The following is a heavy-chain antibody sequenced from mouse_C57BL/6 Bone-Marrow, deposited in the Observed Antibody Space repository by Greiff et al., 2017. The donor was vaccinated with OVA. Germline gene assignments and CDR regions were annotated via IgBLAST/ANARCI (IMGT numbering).Heavy chain of an antibody. CDR3: ARCDDCGDYFDY. CDR2: IYPGSGNT. V-gene: IGHV1-66*01. D-gene: IGHD2-4*01. CDR1: GYSFTSYY. J-gene: IGHJ2*01. Sequence: QVQLKESGPELVKPGASVKISCKASGYSFTSYYIHWVKQRPGQGLEWIGWIYPGSGNTKYNEKFKGKATLTADTSSSTAYMQLSSLTSEDSAVYYCARCDDCGDYFDYWGQGTTLTVSS.